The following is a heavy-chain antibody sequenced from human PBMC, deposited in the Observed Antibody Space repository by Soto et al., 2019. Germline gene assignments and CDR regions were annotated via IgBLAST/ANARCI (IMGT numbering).Heavy chain of an antibody. CDR1: GFTFTSSA. Sequence: SVKVSCKASGFTFTSSAVQWVRQARGQRLEWIGWIVVGSGNTNYAQKFQERVTITRDMSTSTAYMELSSLRSEDTAVYYCAAAPHYYDSSGYTYYYYYGMDVWGQGTTVTVSS. CDR2: IVVGSGNT. D-gene: IGHD3-22*01. V-gene: IGHV1-58*01. J-gene: IGHJ6*02. CDR3: AAAPHYYDSSGYTYYYYYGMDV.